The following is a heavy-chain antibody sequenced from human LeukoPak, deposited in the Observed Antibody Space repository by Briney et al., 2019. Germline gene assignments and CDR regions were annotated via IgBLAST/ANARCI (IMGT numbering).Heavy chain of an antibody. Sequence: GGSLRLSCVASGFTFSKYTMCWVRQAPGKGLEWVSGISGSGASTYSADFVKGRFTISRDTSKNTLYLQLNSLRAEDTAVYYCAKGGVSYTYYFDCWGQGTLVTVSS. V-gene: IGHV3-23*01. CDR2: ISGSGAST. CDR1: GFTFSKYT. D-gene: IGHD2-8*01. J-gene: IGHJ4*02. CDR3: AKGGVSYTYYFDC.